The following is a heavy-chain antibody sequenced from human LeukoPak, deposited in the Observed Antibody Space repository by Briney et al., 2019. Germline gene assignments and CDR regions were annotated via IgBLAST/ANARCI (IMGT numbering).Heavy chain of an antibody. V-gene: IGHV1-2*06. CDR3: ARVRGWSSQFDAFDI. D-gene: IGHD3-3*01. CDR1: GYTFTGYY. J-gene: IGHJ3*02. CDR2: INPNSGGI. Sequence: ASVKVSCKASGYTFTGYYLHWVRQAPGQGLEWMGRINPNSGGINYAQKFQGRVTMTRDTSISTAYMELSRLRSDDAAVYYCARVRGWSSQFDAFDIWGQGTMVTVSS.